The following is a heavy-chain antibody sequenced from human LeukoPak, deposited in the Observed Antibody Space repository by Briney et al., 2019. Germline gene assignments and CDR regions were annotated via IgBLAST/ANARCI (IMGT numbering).Heavy chain of an antibody. CDR3: ARADVPTSMAYDY. V-gene: IGHV4-59*01. CDR2: IYYSGST. CDR1: GGSISSYY. Sequence: SETLSLTCTVSGGSISSYYWSWIRQPPGKGLEWIGYIYYSGSTNYNPSLKSRVTISVDTSKNQFSLKLSSVTAADTAVYYCARADVPTSMAYDYWGQGTLVTVSS. J-gene: IGHJ4*02. D-gene: IGHD5-18*01.